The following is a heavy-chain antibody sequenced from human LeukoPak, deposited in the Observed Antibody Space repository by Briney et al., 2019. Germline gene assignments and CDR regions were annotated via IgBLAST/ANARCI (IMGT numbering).Heavy chain of an antibody. D-gene: IGHD3-10*01. J-gene: IGHJ4*02. V-gene: IGHV3-21*04. CDR2: ISSRSTYI. Sequence: GGSLRLSCAASGFTFSSYSMNWVRQTPGKGLEWVSFISSRSTYIYYADSVKGRFTISRDNSKNTLYLQMNSLRAEDTAVYYCAKAHLRFVYYLDYWGQGTLVTVSS. CDR3: AKAHLRFVYYLDY. CDR1: GFTFSSYS.